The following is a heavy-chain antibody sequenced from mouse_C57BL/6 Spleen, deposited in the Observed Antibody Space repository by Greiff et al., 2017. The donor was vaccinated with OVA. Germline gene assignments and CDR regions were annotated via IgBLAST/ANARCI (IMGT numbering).Heavy chain of an antibody. V-gene: IGHV1-81*01. Sequence: LMESGAELARPGASVKLSCKASGYTFTSYGISWVKQRTGQGLEWIGEIYPRSGNTYYNEKFKGKATLTADKSSSTAYMELRSLTSEDSAVYFCARLRGNVSYFDYWGQGTTLTVSS. CDR3: ARLRGNVSYFDY. CDR1: GYTFTSYG. CDR2: IYPRSGNT. J-gene: IGHJ2*01.